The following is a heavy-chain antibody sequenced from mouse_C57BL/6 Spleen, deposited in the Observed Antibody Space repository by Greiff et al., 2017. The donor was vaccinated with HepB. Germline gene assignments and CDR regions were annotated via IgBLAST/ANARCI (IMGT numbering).Heavy chain of an antibody. CDR1: GFTFSSYA. Sequence: EVQLVESGGGLVKPGGSLKLSCAASGFTFSSYAMSWVRQTPEKRLEWVATISDGGSYTYYPDNVKGRFTISRDNAKNNLYLQMSHLKSEDTAMYYCARDGGSSYWGQGTLVTVSA. CDR2: ISDGGSYT. CDR3: ARDGGSSY. V-gene: IGHV5-4*01. D-gene: IGHD6-1*01. J-gene: IGHJ3*01.